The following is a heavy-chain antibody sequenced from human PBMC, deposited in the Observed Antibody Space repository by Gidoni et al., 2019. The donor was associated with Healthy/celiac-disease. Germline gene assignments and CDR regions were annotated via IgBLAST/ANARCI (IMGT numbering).Heavy chain of an antibody. Sequence: EVQLVESGGGLVQPGGSLRLSCAASGFPFSSYWMSWVRQAPGKGLEWVANIKQDGSEKYYVDSVKGRFTISRDNAKNSLYLQMNSLRAEDTAVYYCARVIYDYVWGGMDVWGQGTTVTVSS. CDR3: ARVIYDYVWGGMDV. CDR1: GFPFSSYW. V-gene: IGHV3-7*03. D-gene: IGHD3-16*01. CDR2: IKQDGSEK. J-gene: IGHJ6*02.